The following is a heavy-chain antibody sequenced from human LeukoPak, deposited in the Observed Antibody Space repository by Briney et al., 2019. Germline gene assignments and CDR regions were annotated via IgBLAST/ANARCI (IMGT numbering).Heavy chain of an antibody. J-gene: IGHJ6*03. V-gene: IGHV4-39*07. CDR3: ARETPRRLWFGELLSGPGYYYYYYYMDV. D-gene: IGHD3-10*01. CDR2: IYYSGST. Sequence: TSETLSLTCTVSGGSITSGSHYWGWIRQPPGKGLEWIGSIYYSGSTYYNPSLKSRVTISVDTSKNQFSLKLSSVTAADTAVYYCARETPRRLWFGELLSGPGYYYYYYYMDVWGKGTTVTISS. CDR1: GGSITSGSHY.